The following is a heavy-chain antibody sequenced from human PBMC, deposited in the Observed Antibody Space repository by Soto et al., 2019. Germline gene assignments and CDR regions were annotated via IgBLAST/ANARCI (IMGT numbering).Heavy chain of an antibody. CDR2: IYYSGST. CDR1: GGSISSSSYY. V-gene: IGHV4-39*01. CDR3: ARLYSSSWFYYFDY. J-gene: IGHJ4*02. Sequence: QLQLQESGPGLVKPSETLSLTCTVSGGSISSSSYYWGWIRQPPGKGLEWIGSIYYSGSTYYNPSLKSRVTISVDTSKNQFSLKLSSVTAADTAVYYCARLYSSSWFYYFDYWGQGTLVTVSS. D-gene: IGHD6-13*01.